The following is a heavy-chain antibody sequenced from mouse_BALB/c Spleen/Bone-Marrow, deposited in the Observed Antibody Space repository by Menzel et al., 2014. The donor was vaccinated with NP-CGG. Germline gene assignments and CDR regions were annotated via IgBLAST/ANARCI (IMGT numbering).Heavy chain of an antibody. Sequence: VQLKESGGGLVQPGGSMKLSCVASGFTFSNYWMNWVRQSPEKGLEWVAEIRLKSNNYATHYAESVKGRFTILRDDSKSSVYLQMNNLRAEDTGIYYCTRRGYGNDYWGQGTTLTVSS. CDR3: TRRGYGNDY. CDR2: IRLKSNNYAT. D-gene: IGHD2-10*02. J-gene: IGHJ2*01. CDR1: GFTFSNYW. V-gene: IGHV6-6*02.